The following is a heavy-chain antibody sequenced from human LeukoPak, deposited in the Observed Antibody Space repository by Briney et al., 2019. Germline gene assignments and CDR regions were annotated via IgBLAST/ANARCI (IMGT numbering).Heavy chain of an antibody. D-gene: IGHD6-13*01. V-gene: IGHV3-7*01. J-gene: IGHJ4*02. CDR2: IKQDGSEK. Sequence: GGSLRLSCAASGFTFSSYWMSWVRRAPGKGLEWVANIKQDGSEKYYVDSVKGRFTISRDNAKNSLYLQMNSLRAEDTAVYYCARDTIAAAGTVYFDYWGQGTLVTVSS. CDR1: GFTFSSYW. CDR3: ARDTIAAAGTVYFDY.